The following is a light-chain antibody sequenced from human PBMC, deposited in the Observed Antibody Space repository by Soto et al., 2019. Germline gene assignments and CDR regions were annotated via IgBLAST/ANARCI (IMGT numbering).Light chain of an antibody. V-gene: IGLV2-23*02. CDR1: SSDVGTYNV. J-gene: IGLJ2*01. CDR2: EVT. CDR3: CSYAGSGTLI. Sequence: QSALTQPASVSGSPGQSITISCTGTSSDVGTYNVVSWYQQHPGNAPKLMIYEVTKRPSGVSDRFSGSKTGNTASLIIFGLQAEDEADYFCCSYAGSGTLIFGGGTKRTVL.